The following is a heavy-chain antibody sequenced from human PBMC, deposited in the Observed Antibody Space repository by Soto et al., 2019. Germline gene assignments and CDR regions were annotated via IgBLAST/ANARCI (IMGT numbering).Heavy chain of an antibody. CDR3: ARPPSHYVVATGFYP. V-gene: IGHV4-39*01. D-gene: IGHD3-16*01. Sequence: LETLSLTWTVSDCSTSSSSYYSGWLHQPLRKGQEWLGSIDPGGSTYYNPSLKSRVIIPVDTSKSQFPLQLSSVTAADTAVYYCARPPSHYVVATGFYPWGQGTLVTVTS. J-gene: IGHJ5*02. CDR1: DCSTSSSSYY. CDR2: IDPGGST.